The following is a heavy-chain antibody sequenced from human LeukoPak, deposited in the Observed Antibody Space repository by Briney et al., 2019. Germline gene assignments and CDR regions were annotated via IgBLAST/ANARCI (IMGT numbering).Heavy chain of an antibody. CDR1: GFTFSSYS. J-gene: IGHJ4*02. D-gene: IGHD5-12*01. Sequence: PWGSLRLSCAASGFTFSSYSMNWVRQAPGKGLEWVSYISSSSSTIYYADSVKGRFTISRDNAKNSLSLQMNSLRVEDTAVYYCARDAGSGAYDEFDFWGQGILVIVSS. CDR3: ARDAGSGAYDEFDF. CDR2: ISSSSSTI. V-gene: IGHV3-48*01.